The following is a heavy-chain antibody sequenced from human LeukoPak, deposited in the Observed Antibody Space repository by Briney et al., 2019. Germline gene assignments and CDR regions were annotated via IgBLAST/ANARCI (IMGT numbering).Heavy chain of an antibody. V-gene: IGHV4-4*02. CDR3: ARDRAGGNADY. D-gene: IGHD4-23*01. Sequence: PGGSLRLSCAASGFTFSSYAMSWVRQAPGKGLEWIGEIYHSGSTNYNPSLKSRVTISVDKSKNQFSLKLSSVTAADTAVYYCARDRAGGNADYWGQGTLVTVSS. CDR1: GFTFSSYAM. J-gene: IGHJ4*02. CDR2: IYHSGST.